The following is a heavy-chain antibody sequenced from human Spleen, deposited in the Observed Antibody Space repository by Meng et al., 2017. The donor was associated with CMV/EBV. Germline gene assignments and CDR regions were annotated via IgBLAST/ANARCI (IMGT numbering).Heavy chain of an antibody. J-gene: IGHJ5*02. D-gene: IGHD2-8*01. Sequence: YPFTDYYMHWVQQAPGRGLEWMGLVDPEDGETIYAEKFQGRVTMTSDTSISTAYLDLSRLRSDDTAVYYCARLFGYCTSITCQSFDPWGQGTLVTVSS. CDR2: VDPEDGET. CDR1: YPFTDYY. V-gene: IGHV1-69-2*01. CDR3: ARLFGYCTSITCQSFDP.